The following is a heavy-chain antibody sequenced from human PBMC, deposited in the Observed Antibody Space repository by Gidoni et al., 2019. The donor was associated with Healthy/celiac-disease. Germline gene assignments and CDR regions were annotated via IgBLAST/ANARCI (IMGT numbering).Heavy chain of an antibody. V-gene: IGHV3-23*01. Sequence: EVQLLESGGGLVQPGGSLRLSCAASGFTFSSYAMSWVRQAPGKGMEWVSAISGSGGSTYYADSVKGRFTISRDNSKNTRYLQMNSLRAEDTAGYYCAKDLGGNTAMVHGYFDYWGQGTLVTVSS. CDR2: ISGSGGST. D-gene: IGHD5-18*01. J-gene: IGHJ4*02. CDR1: GFTFSSYA. CDR3: AKDLGGNTAMVHGYFDY.